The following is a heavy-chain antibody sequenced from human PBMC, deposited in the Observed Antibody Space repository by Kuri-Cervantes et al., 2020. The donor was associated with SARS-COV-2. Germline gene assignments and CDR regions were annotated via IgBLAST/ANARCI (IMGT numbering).Heavy chain of an antibody. D-gene: IGHD2-15*01. V-gene: IGHV3-30*02. Sequence: GESLKISCAASGFTFSNAWMSWVRQAPGKGLEWVAFIRYDGSNKYYADSVKGRFTISRDNSKNTLYLQMNSLRAEDTAVYYCAKFRGFCSGGSCYRGWFDPWGQGTLVTVSS. J-gene: IGHJ5*02. CDR2: IRYDGSNK. CDR1: GFTFSNAW. CDR3: AKFRGFCSGGSCYRGWFDP.